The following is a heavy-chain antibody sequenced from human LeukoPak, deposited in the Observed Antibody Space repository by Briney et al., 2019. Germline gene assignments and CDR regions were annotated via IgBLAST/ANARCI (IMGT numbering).Heavy chain of an antibody. J-gene: IGHJ4*02. CDR3: ARREFPLLGPYFFDY. V-gene: IGHV4-34*01. CDR2: INQSGST. Sequence: PSETLSLTCAVYGGSFSGYYWTWIRQPPGKGLEWIGEINQSGSTNYKPSLKSRVTISVDTSKNQFSLMLSSVTAADTAVYYCARREFPLLGPYFFDYWGQGTLVTVS. CDR1: GGSFSGYY. D-gene: IGHD7-27*01.